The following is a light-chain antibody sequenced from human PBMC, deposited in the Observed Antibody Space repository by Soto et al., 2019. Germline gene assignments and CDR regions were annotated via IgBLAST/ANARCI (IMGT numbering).Light chain of an antibody. V-gene: IGLV2-23*01. CDR3: CSYAGSSTYV. CDR2: EGS. J-gene: IGLJ1*01. Sequence: QSVLTQPASVSGSPGQSITISCTGTSSDVGSYNLVSWYQQHPGKAPKLMIYEGSKRPSGVSNRFSGSKSGNTASLTSSGLQVEDEADYYCCSYAGSSTYVFGTGTKLTVL. CDR1: SSDVGSYNL.